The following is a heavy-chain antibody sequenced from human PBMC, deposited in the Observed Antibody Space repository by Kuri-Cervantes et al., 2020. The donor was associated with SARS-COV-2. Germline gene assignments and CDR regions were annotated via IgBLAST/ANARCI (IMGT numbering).Heavy chain of an antibody. CDR2: ISSTSVFK. D-gene: IGHD5-12*01. Sequence: GGSLRLSCAASGFTFSAFTISWVRQAPGKGLEWVSSISSTSVFKYYADSVKGRFTISRDNAKNSLYLQMNSLRAEDTAVYYCARETSGYEYYFDYWGQGTLVTVSS. J-gene: IGHJ4*02. CDR3: ARETSGYEYYFDY. V-gene: IGHV3-21*01. CDR1: GFTFSAFT.